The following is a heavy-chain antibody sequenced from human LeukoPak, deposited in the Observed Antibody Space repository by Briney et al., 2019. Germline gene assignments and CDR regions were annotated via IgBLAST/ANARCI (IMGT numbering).Heavy chain of an antibody. CDR1: GFTFSSYW. J-gene: IGHJ4*02. CDR2: INSDGSST. CDR3: AKDFDGYSYGILDY. D-gene: IGHD5-18*01. Sequence: GGSLRLSCAASGFTFSSYWMHWVRQAPGKGLVWVSRINSDGSSTSYADSVKGRFTISRDNAKNTLYLQMNSLRAEDTAVYYCAKDFDGYSYGILDYWGQGTLVTVSS. V-gene: IGHV3-74*01.